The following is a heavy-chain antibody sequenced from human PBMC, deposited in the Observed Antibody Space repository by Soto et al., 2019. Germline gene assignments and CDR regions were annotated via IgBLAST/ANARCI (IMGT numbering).Heavy chain of an antibody. D-gene: IGHD3-16*01. CDR3: ARYSTIARGEAFDI. J-gene: IGHJ3*02. Sequence: QVQLQESGPGLVKPSQTLSLTCTVSGGSISRGGYYWSWIRQHPGKGLEWIGYIYYSGSTYYNPFLKSRVTISVDTSKNQFSLKLSSVTAADTAVYYCARYSTIARGEAFDIWGQGTMVTVS. CDR1: GGSISRGGYY. V-gene: IGHV4-31*03. CDR2: IYYSGST.